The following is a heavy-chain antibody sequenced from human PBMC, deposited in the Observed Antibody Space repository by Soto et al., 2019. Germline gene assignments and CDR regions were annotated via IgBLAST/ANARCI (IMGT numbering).Heavy chain of an antibody. CDR1: GFTFSSYS. CDR2: ISSSSSYI. Sequence: EVQLVESGGGLVKPGGSLRGSCAASGFTFSSYSMNWVRQAPGKGLEWVSSISSSSSYIYYADSVKGRFTISRDNAKNSLYLQMNSLRAEDTAVYYCARPTHDYGDYAFYYGMDVWGQGTTVTVSS. J-gene: IGHJ6*02. CDR3: ARPTHDYGDYAFYYGMDV. D-gene: IGHD4-17*01. V-gene: IGHV3-21*01.